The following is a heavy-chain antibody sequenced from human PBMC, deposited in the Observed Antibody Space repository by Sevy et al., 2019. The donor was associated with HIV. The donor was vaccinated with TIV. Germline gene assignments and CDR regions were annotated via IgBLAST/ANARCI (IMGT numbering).Heavy chain of an antibody. V-gene: IGHV3-30*18. CDR2: ISYDGSNK. D-gene: IGHD5-12*01. CDR3: AKWSMGGARWLQLGAFDI. J-gene: IGHJ3*02. Sequence: GGSLRLSCAGSGFTFSSYGMHWVRQAPGKGLEWVAVISYDGSNKYYGHSVKGRFTISRDNSKNTLYLQMNSLRAEDTAVYYCAKWSMGGARWLQLGAFDIWGQGTMVTVSS. CDR1: GFTFSSYG.